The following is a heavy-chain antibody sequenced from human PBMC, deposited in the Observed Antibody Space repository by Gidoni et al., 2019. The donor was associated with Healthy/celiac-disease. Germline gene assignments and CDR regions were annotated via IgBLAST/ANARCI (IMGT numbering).Heavy chain of an antibody. V-gene: IGHV3-23*01. D-gene: IGHD5-18*01. Sequence: VQLFGSWGGWVKPGASLRPSCAASGFTFGSYAMSWVRQAPGKGLEWVAAISGRVGSTYYADSGKGRFTISRDNSKNTLYLQMNSVRAEEMAVYYCARLGMELWYEFDYWGQGTLVTVSS. CDR3: ARLGMELWYEFDY. J-gene: IGHJ4*02. CDR1: GFTFGSYA. CDR2: ISGRVGST.